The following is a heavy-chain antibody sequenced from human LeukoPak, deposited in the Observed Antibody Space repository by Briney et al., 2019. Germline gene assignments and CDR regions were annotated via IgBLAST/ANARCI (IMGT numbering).Heavy chain of an antibody. D-gene: IGHD3-9*01. CDR2: IYTSGST. V-gene: IGHV4-4*07. CDR3: ARVNYDILTGPSYYYYYYMDV. J-gene: IGHJ6*03. CDR1: GGSISSYY. Sequence: PSETLSLTCTVSGGSISSYYWSWIRQPAGKGLKWIGRIYTSGSTNYNPSLKSRVTMSVDTSKNQFSLKLSSVTAADTAVYYCARVNYDILTGPSYYYYYYMDVWGKGTTVTVSS.